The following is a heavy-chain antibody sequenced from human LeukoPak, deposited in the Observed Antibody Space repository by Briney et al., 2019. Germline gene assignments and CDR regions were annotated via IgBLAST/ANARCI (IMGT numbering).Heavy chain of an antibody. CDR2: ISWNSGSI. J-gene: IGHJ4*02. Sequence: GGSLRLSCAASGFTFDDYGMHWVRQAPGKGLEWVSGISWNSGSIGYADSVKGRFTISRDNAKNSLYLQMNSLRAEDTALYYCAKDRMDYGALFDYWGQGTLVTVSS. CDR1: GFTFDDYG. D-gene: IGHD4-17*01. V-gene: IGHV3-9*01. CDR3: AKDRMDYGALFDY.